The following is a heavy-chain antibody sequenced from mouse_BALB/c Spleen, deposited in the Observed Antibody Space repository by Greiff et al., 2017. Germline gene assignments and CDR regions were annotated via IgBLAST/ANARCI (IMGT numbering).Heavy chain of an antibody. CDR1: GFTFNTYA. V-gene: IGHV10-1*02. Sequence: EVMLVESGGGLVQPKGSLKLSCAASGFTFNTYAMNWVRQAPGKGLEWVARIRSKSNNYATYYADSVKDRFTISRDDSQSMLYLQMNNLKTEDTAMYYCVRHGTVLFDYWGQGTTLTVSS. CDR3: VRHGTVLFDY. D-gene: IGHD1-1*01. J-gene: IGHJ2*01. CDR2: IRSKSNNYAT.